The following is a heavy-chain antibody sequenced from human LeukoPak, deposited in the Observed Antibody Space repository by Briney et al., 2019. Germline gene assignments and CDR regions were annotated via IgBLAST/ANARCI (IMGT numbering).Heavy chain of an antibody. D-gene: IGHD3-22*01. V-gene: IGHV3-7*01. J-gene: IGHJ4*02. Sequence: PGGSLRLSCAASGFTFRSYWMSWVRQAPGKGLEWVANIKQDGSEKYYVDSVKGRFTISRDNAKNSLYLQMNSLRAEDTAVYYCARDREEYYYDSSGYYPTHDYWGQGTLVTVSS. CDR2: IKQDGSEK. CDR1: GFTFRSYW. CDR3: ARDREEYYYDSSGYYPTHDY.